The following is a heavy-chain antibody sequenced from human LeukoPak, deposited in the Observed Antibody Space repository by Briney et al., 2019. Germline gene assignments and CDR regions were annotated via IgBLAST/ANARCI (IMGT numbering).Heavy chain of an antibody. J-gene: IGHJ4*02. CDR2: ISSEGIGQ. CDR1: GSTFSTYW. Sequence: PGGSLTLSCAASGSTFSTYWMTWVRQAPGKGLEWVATISSEGIGQYYLDSVKGRFTISRDNAQSSLFLQMTSLRTEDTAVYYCGRVRPGDADYWGQGTLVTVSS. V-gene: IGHV3-7*01. D-gene: IGHD1-26*01. CDR3: GRVRPGDADY.